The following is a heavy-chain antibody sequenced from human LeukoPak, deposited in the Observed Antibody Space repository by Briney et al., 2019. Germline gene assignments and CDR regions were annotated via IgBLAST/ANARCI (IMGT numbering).Heavy chain of an antibody. J-gene: IGHJ4*02. Sequence: GGTLRLSCAASGFTFSSYGMSWVRQAPGKGLEWVSAISGSGGSTYYADSVKGRFTISRDNSKNTLYLQMNSLRAEDTAVYYCAKDIWLGGPGGAFDYWGQGTLVTVSS. CDR1: GFTFSSYG. CDR3: AKDIWLGGPGGAFDY. CDR2: ISGSGGST. V-gene: IGHV3-23*01. D-gene: IGHD3-10*01.